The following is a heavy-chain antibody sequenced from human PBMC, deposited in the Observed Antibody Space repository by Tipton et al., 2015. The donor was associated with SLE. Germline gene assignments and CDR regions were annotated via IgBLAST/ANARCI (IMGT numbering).Heavy chain of an antibody. D-gene: IGHD3-3*01. V-gene: IGHV4-34*12. Sequence: TLSLTCAVYGESFNGYFWTWIRQPPGKGLEWIAEIIHSGVTNYNPSLRSRVTISVDMSKNQVSLKLSSVTAADTAVYFCARETDDFWSNRDLVNWGQGTLVTVSS. J-gene: IGHJ4*02. CDR1: GESFNGYF. CDR2: IIHSGVT. CDR3: ARETDDFWSNRDLVN.